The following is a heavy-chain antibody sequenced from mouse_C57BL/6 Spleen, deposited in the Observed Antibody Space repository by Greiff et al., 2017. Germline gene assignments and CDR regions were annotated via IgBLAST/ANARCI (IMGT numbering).Heavy chain of an antibody. CDR2: INPNNGGT. Sequence: VQLQQSGPELVKPGASVKISCKASGYTFTDYYMNWVKQSHGKSLEWIGDINPNNGGTSYNQKFKGKATLTVDKSSSTAYMELRSLTSEDSAVYYCARGRGCMDYWGQGTSVTVSS. CDR3: ARGRGCMDY. J-gene: IGHJ4*01. V-gene: IGHV1-26*01. CDR1: GYTFTDYY.